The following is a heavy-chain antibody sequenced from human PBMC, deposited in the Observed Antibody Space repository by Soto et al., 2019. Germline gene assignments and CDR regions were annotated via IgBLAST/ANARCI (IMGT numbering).Heavy chain of an antibody. V-gene: IGHV3-33*01. CDR1: GFTFSSYG. CDR3: ARERYYYGSGSFAPAFDY. D-gene: IGHD3-10*01. CDR2: IWYDGSNK. J-gene: IGHJ4*02. Sequence: QVQLVESGGGVVQPGRSLRLSCAASGFTFSSYGMHWVRQAPGKGLEWAAVIWYDGSNKYYADSVKGRFTISRDNSKNTLYLQMNSLRAEDTAVYYCARERYYYGSGSFAPAFDYWGQGTLVTVSS.